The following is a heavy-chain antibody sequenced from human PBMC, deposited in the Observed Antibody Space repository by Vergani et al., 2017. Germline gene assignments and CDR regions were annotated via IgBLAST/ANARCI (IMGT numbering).Heavy chain of an antibody. V-gene: IGHV3-23*01. D-gene: IGHD2-8*01. CDR2: ISGSGGST. CDR3: AKDRYCTNGVCSLPNWFDP. Sequence: EVQLLESGGGLVQPGGSLRLSCAASGFTFSSYAMSWVRQAPGKGLEWVSAISGSGGSTYYADSVKGRFTISRDNSKNTLYLQMNSLRAEDTAVYYCAKDRYCTNGVCSLPNWFDPWGQGTLVTVSS. J-gene: IGHJ5*02. CDR1: GFTFSSYA.